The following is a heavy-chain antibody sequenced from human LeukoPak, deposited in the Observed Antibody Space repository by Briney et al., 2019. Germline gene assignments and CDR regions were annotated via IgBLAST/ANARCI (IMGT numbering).Heavy chain of an antibody. V-gene: IGHV4-39*01. CDR2: IYYSGST. Sequence: SETLSLTCTVSGGSISSSSYYWGWIRQPPGKGLEWIGSIYYSGSTYYNPSLKSRITISVDTSKNQFSLKLSSVTAADTAVYYCARHVGPRGGAYHYYYYMDVWGKGTTVTVSS. CDR3: ARHVGPRGGAYHYYYYMDV. D-gene: IGHD3-16*01. CDR1: GGSISSSSYY. J-gene: IGHJ6*03.